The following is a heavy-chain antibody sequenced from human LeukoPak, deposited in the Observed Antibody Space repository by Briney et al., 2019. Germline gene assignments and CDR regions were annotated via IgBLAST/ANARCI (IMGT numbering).Heavy chain of an antibody. Sequence: AGGSLRLSCAASGFTFSNYWMHWVRHAPGKGLVWVSRINSDGSSTIYADSVKGRFTISRDNAKNTLYLQMNSLRAEDTAVYYCARVSSGSYFGYYYYYMDVWGKGTTVTVSS. V-gene: IGHV3-74*01. CDR3: ARVSSGSYFGYYYYYMDV. J-gene: IGHJ6*03. D-gene: IGHD1-26*01. CDR1: GFTFSNYW. CDR2: INSDGSST.